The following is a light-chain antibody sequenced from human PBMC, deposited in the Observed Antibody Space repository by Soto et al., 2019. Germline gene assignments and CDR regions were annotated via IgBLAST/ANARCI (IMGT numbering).Light chain of an antibody. CDR1: QGVFYSSNNKNY. CDR2: WAS. CDR3: QQSYATPFT. Sequence: DIVMTQSPDSLAVSLGERATINCKSSQGVFYSSNNKNYLAWFQQKPGQPPKLLLYWASTRESGVPDRFSGGGSGTDFTLTISSLQAEDVAVYYCQQSYATPFTFGQGTKLEIK. J-gene: IGKJ2*01. V-gene: IGKV4-1*01.